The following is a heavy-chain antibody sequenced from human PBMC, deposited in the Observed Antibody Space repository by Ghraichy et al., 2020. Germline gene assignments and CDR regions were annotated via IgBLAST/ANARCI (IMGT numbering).Heavy chain of an antibody. D-gene: IGHD3-22*01. J-gene: IGHJ1*01. V-gene: IGHV3-21*01. CDR2: ISSSSSYI. CDR3: AREGYYYDSSGYYPH. CDR1: GFTFSSYS. Sequence: GGSLRLSCATSGFTFSSYSMNWVRQAPGKGLEWVSSISSSSSYIYYADSVKGRFTISRDNAKNSLYLQMNSLRAEDTAVYYCAREGYYYDSSGYYPHWGQGTLVTVSS.